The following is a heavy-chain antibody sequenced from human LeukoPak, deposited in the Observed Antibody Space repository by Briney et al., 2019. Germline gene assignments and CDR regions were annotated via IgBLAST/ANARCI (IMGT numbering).Heavy chain of an antibody. D-gene: IGHD3-10*01. CDR3: AKDISRRYGSGSYLQYFHY. J-gene: IGHJ1*01. Sequence: GTSVKLSCKASGFTFTGYYMHWVRQAPGQGLEWIGGINPNSGSTSYAHTVQGRFTMTRDTSNSTAYMEMNSLRSEDTAVYYWAKDISRRYGSGSYLQYFHYWGQGTLVTVSS. CDR2: INPNSGST. V-gene: IGHV1-2*02. CDR1: GFTFTGYY.